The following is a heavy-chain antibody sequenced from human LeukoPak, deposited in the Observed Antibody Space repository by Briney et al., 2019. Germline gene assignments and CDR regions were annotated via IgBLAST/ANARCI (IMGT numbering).Heavy chain of an antibody. CDR3: ARDWPENSSSWLYYYYYGMDV. CDR2: IKQDGSEK. Sequence: GGSLRLSCAASGFTFSSYWMSWVRQAPGKGLEWVANIKQDGSEKYYVDSVKGRFTISRDNAKNSLYLQMNSLRAEDTAVYYCARDWPENSSSWLYYYYYGMDVRGQGTTVIVSS. CDR1: GFTFSSYW. V-gene: IGHV3-7*03. D-gene: IGHD6-13*01. J-gene: IGHJ6*02.